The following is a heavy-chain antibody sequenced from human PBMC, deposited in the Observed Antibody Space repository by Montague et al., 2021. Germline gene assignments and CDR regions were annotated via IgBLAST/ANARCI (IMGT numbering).Heavy chain of an antibody. CDR1: GEPMRDYY. CDR2: IFGTGDT. V-gene: IGHV4-4*08. CDR3: VRRDNMDCAFIDH. Sequence: SETLSLTCNVSGEPMRDYYWSWIRQSPGKGLGWIGYIFGTGDTTYNPSLGRRVTISIDTSKNQFFLKLTSVTAADTAVYYCVRRDNMDCAFIDHWGQGRLVTVSS. J-gene: IGHJ4*02. D-gene: IGHD3/OR15-3a*01.